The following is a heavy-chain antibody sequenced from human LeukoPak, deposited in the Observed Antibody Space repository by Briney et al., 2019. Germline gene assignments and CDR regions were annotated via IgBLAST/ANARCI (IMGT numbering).Heavy chain of an antibody. CDR2: INPRGGST. V-gene: IGHV1-46*01. CDR1: GSTFTSYH. D-gene: IGHD2-15*01. Sequence: ASVKVSCKASGSTFTSYHFRWVRQAPGQGLEWMGIINPRGGSTDYAPKFQGRITMTRDTSRSTVYMELTSLRSEDTAVYYCARDRDIVVVVADRAFDIWGQGTMVTVSS. CDR3: ARDRDIVVVVADRAFDI. J-gene: IGHJ3*02.